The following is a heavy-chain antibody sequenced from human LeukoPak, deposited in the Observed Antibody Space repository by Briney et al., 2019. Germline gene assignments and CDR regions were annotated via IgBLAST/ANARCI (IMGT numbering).Heavy chain of an antibody. V-gene: IGHV3-23*01. CDR2: ISGSGDST. Sequence: GGSLRLSCAASGFTFSSYAMSWVRQAPGKGLEWVSAISGSGDSTYSADSVKGRFTISRDNSKNTLYLQMNSLRAEDTAVYYCAKKVPANWGSYFDYWGQGTLVTVSS. D-gene: IGHD7-27*01. J-gene: IGHJ4*02. CDR3: AKKVPANWGSYFDY. CDR1: GFTFSSYA.